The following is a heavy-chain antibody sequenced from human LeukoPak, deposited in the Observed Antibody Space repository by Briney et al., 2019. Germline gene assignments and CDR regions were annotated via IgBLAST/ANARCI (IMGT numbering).Heavy chain of an antibody. CDR3: ARGRPGLASAGTYDF. CDR2: MNPNSGKT. CDR1: GYTFTSSD. D-gene: IGHD6-13*01. Sequence: ASVKVSCKASGYTFTSSDISWVRQAPGQGLEWMGWMNPNSGKTGSARKFQGRVAMTKNISISTAYIEVGSLTYEDTATYYCARGRPGLASAGTYDFWGQGTLITVSS. J-gene: IGHJ4*02. V-gene: IGHV1-8*01.